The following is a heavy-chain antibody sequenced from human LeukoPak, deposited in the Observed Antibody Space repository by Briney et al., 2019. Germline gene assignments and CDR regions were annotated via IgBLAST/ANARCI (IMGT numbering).Heavy chain of an antibody. J-gene: IGHJ6*03. CDR3: ARTYCGGDCRGYYYHYYMDV. D-gene: IGHD2-21*02. Sequence: PSETLSLTCTVSGYSISSGYYWGWIRQPPGKGLEWIGSIYHSGSTYYNPSLKGRVTISVDTSKNQFSLKLSSVTAADTAVYYCARTYCGGDCRGYYYHYYMDVWGKGTTVTISS. CDR2: IYHSGST. CDR1: GYSISSGYY. V-gene: IGHV4-38-2*02.